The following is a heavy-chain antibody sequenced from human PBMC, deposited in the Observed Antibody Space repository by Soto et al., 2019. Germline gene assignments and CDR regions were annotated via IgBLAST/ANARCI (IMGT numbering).Heavy chain of an antibody. J-gene: IGHJ5*02. Sequence: QVQLVESGGGVVQPGRSLRLSCAASGFTFSTSAMHWVRQAPGKGLDWVAVISNDGSNKYYTDSVKGRFTVSRDNAKNTLSLQIINLIVDDTAVYYYSRGRPNFFDPWGQGTLVTVSS. CDR1: GFTFSTSA. CDR3: SRGRPNFFDP. V-gene: IGHV3-30-3*01. D-gene: IGHD6-6*01. CDR2: ISNDGSNK.